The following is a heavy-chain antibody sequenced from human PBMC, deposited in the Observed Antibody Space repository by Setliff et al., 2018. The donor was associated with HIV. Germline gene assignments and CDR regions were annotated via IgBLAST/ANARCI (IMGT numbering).Heavy chain of an antibody. CDR3: ARAYCSTTSCSTSYHYYYMDV. Sequence: ASVKVSCKASGYSFASHSLHWVRQAPGQGLEWMGWINTGNGNTKYSQKFQDRVTITRDTSANTGYMELSGLRSEDTAVYYCARAYCSTTSCSTSYHYYYMDVWGKGTTVTVSS. CDR2: INTGNGNT. J-gene: IGHJ6*03. V-gene: IGHV1-3*04. D-gene: IGHD2-2*01. CDR1: GYSFASHS.